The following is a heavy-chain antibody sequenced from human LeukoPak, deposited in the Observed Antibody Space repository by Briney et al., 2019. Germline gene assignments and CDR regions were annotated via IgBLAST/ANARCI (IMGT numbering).Heavy chain of an antibody. CDR2: ISSSSSYI. D-gene: IGHD3-10*01. Sequence: PGGSLRLSCAASGFTFSSYSMNWVRQAPGKGLEWVSSISSSSSYIYYADSVKGRFTISRDNAKNSLYLQMNSLRAEDTAVYYCARVRVGYYGSGRYFDYWGQGTLVTVSS. CDR1: GFTFSSYS. CDR3: ARVRVGYYGSGRYFDY. J-gene: IGHJ4*02. V-gene: IGHV3-21*01.